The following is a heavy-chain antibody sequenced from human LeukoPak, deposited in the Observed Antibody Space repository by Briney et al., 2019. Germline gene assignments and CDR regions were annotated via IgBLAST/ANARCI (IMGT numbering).Heavy chain of an antibody. CDR1: GGSLSTNY. Sequence: PSETLSLTCTVSGGSLSTNYWGWIRQPPGKGLEWIRYIYNNGGGTNSNPSLKSRVTISEDTSKNQFSLKLSSVTAADTAIYYCARRFSSDWSPTFDYWGQGILVTVSS. V-gene: IGHV4-59*01. CDR3: ARRFSSDWSPTFDY. J-gene: IGHJ4*02. D-gene: IGHD6-19*01. CDR2: IYNNGGGT.